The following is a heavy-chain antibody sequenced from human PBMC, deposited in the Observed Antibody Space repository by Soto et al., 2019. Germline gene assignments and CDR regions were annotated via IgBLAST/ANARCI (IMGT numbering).Heavy chain of an antibody. CDR2: INPNSGGT. CDR3: ARGHNIVLMVYAFPSNGMDV. Sequence: ASVKVSCKASGYTFTGYYMHWVRQAPGQGLEWMGWINPNSGGTNYAQKFQGWVTMTRDTSISTAYMELSRLRSDDTAVYYCARGHNIVLMVYAFPSNGMDVWGQGTTVTVSS. J-gene: IGHJ6*02. V-gene: IGHV1-2*04. CDR1: GYTFTGYY. D-gene: IGHD2-8*01.